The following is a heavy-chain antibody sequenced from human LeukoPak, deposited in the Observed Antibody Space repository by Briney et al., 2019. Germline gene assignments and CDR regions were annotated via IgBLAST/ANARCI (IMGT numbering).Heavy chain of an antibody. CDR2: INHSGST. CDR1: GGSFSGYY. Sequence: SETLSLTCAVYGGSFSGYYWSWIRQPPGKGLEWIGEINHSGSTNYNPSLKSRVTISVDTSKNQFSLKLSSVTAADTAVYYCASLGSSGCSSSWYSANFQHWGQGTLVTVSS. D-gene: IGHD6-13*01. CDR3: ASLGSSGCSSSWYSANFQH. J-gene: IGHJ1*01. V-gene: IGHV4-34*01.